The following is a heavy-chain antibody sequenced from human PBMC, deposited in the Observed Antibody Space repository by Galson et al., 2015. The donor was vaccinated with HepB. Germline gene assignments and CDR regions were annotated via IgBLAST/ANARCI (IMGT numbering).Heavy chain of an antibody. CDR2: IKSKTEGETT. V-gene: IGHV3-15*01. J-gene: IGHJ4*02. CDR3: TTEGADGLFDN. CDR1: GFTLSTAW. Sequence: SLRLSCAASGFTLSTAWMSWVRQAPVRGLEWVGRIKSKTEGETTQYAASVKGRFTLSRDDSENTLYLQMNGLMMEDTAVYFCTTEGADGLFDNWGQGTLVTVSS. D-gene: IGHD5-24*01.